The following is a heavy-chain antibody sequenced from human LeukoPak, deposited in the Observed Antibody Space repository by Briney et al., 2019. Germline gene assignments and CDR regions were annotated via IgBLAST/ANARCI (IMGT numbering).Heavy chain of an antibody. CDR2: INHSGST. CDR3: ARGVSYGVGY. Sequence: SETLSLTCAVYGGSFSGYYWSWIRQPPGKGLEWIGEINHSGSTNYNPSLKSRVTISVDTSKNQFSLKLSSVTAADTAVYYCARGVSYGVGYWGQGTLVTVSS. CDR1: GGSFSGYY. J-gene: IGHJ4*02. D-gene: IGHD4-17*01. V-gene: IGHV4-34*01.